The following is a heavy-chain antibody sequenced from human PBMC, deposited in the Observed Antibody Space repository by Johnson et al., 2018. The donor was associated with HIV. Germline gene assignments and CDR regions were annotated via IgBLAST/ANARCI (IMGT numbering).Heavy chain of an antibody. Sequence: QVQLVESGGVVVQPGRSLRLSCAASGFTFSSYAMHWVRQAPGKGLEWVAVISYDGGSKYYADSVKGRFTVSRDNSKNTLYLQINSLRPEDTAVYYCARLPSGYSRDDLDIWGQGTMVTVSS. CDR1: GFTFSSYA. D-gene: IGHD5-18*01. J-gene: IGHJ3*02. CDR3: ARLPSGYSRDDLDI. V-gene: IGHV3-30*04. CDR2: ISYDGGSK.